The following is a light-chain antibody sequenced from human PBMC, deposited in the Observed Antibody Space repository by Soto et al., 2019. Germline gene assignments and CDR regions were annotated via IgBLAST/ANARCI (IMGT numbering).Light chain of an antibody. CDR3: QQYNNWPPWT. Sequence: GERATLSCRASQSVSSNLAWYQQKPGQAPRLLIYGASTRATGIPARFSGSGSGTEFTLTISSLQSEDFAVYYCQQYNNWPPWTFGQGTKVDSK. V-gene: IGKV3-15*01. CDR2: GAS. J-gene: IGKJ1*01. CDR1: QSVSSN.